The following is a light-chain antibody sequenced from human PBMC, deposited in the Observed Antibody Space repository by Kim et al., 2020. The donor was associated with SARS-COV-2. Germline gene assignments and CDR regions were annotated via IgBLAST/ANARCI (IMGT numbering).Light chain of an antibody. CDR1: QDMSDN. CDR3: QQYDSHPLT. CDR2: DAS. J-gene: IGKJ4*01. V-gene: IGKV1-33*01. Sequence: DIQMTQSPSSLSASVGGRVTITCQASQDMSDNLGWTHQKPDQAPNVLIYDASNLEVGVPSSVSGSGSGTHFRFTITSLQPEDSAKYYCQQYDSHPLTFGGGTKVDIK.